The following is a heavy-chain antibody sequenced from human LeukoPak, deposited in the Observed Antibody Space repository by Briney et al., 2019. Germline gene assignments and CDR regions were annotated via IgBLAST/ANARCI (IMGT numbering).Heavy chain of an antibody. Sequence: GGSLRLSCAASGFTFSSYGMHWVRQAPGKGLEWVAVISYDGSNKYYADSVKGRFTISRDNSKNTLYLQMNSLRAEDTAVYYCAKAAGATSSWFDPWGQGTLVTVSS. CDR1: GFTFSSYG. D-gene: IGHD1-26*01. CDR3: AKAAGATSSWFDP. CDR2: ISYDGSNK. V-gene: IGHV3-30*18. J-gene: IGHJ5*02.